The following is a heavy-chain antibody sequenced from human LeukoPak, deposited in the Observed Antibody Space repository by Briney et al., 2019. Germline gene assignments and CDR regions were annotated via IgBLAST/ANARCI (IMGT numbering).Heavy chain of an antibody. Sequence: PSETLSLTCAVYGGSFRGYYWSWIRQPPAKGLESIGEINHSGSTNYNPSLKSRVTISVDTSKNQFSLKVSSVTAADTAVYYCARDGGAGRYCSSTSCRTFDYWGQGTLVTVSS. V-gene: IGHV4-34*01. CDR2: INHSGST. CDR3: ARDGGAGRYCSSTSCRTFDY. D-gene: IGHD2-2*01. CDR1: GGSFRGYY. J-gene: IGHJ4*02.